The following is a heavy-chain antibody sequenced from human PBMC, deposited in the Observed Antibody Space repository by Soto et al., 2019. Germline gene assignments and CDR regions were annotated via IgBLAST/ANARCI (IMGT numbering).Heavy chain of an antibody. CDR3: AREIAEATGKFYYYYGMDV. V-gene: IGHV3-21*01. CDR2: ISSSSSYI. CDR1: GCTFSSYS. Sequence: EVQLVESGGGLVKPGGSLRLSCAASGCTFSSYSMNWVRQAPGKGLEWVSSISSSSSYIYYADSVKGLFTISRDNAKNSLDLQMNSLGAEDTAVYYCAREIAEATGKFYYYYGMDVWGQGTTVTVSS. J-gene: IGHJ6*02. D-gene: IGHD6-25*01.